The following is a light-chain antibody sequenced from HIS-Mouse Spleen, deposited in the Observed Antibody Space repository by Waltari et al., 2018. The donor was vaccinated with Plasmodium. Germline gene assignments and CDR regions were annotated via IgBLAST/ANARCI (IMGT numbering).Light chain of an antibody. CDR3: CSYAGSYTFVV. J-gene: IGLJ2*01. V-gene: IGLV2-11*01. Sequence: QSALTQPRSVSGSPGPSVTISCTGTRSYVGGYNYVSLYQQHPGKAPKLMIYDVSKRPSGVPDRFSGSKSGNTASLTISGLQAEDEADYYCCSYAGSYTFVVFGGGTKLTVL. CDR2: DVS. CDR1: RSYVGGYNY.